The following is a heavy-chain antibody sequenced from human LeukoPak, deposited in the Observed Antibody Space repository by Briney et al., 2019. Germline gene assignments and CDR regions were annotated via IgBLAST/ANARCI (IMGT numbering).Heavy chain of an antibody. V-gene: IGHV3-23*01. CDR3: AGDRRTSGWYAS. D-gene: IGHD1-26*01. CDR2: ISGSGGST. J-gene: IGHJ5*01. Sequence: GGSLRLSCAASGFTFSSYAMSWVRQAPGKGLEWVSAISGSGGSTYYADSVKGRFTISRDNFENTVHLQMSSLTAEDTAVYYCAGDRRTSGWYASWGQGTLVTVSS. CDR1: GFTFSSYA.